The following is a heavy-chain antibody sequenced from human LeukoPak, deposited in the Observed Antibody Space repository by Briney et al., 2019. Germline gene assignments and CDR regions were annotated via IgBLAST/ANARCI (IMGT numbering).Heavy chain of an antibody. D-gene: IGHD3-10*01. CDR3: AKVSYYGSGSYYLRGMDV. CDR1: GFTFSSYG. Sequence: GGSLRLSCAASGFTFSSYGMHWVRQAPGKGLEWVAVISYDGSNKYYADSVKGRFTISRDNSKNTLYLQMNSLRAEDTAVYYCAKVSYYGSGSYYLRGMDVWGQGTTVTVSS. V-gene: IGHV3-30*18. J-gene: IGHJ6*02. CDR2: ISYDGSNK.